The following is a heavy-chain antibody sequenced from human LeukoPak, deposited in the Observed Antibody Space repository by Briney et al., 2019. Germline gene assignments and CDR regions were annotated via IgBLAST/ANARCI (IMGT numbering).Heavy chain of an antibody. CDR1: GGSFSRYA. D-gene: IGHD6-13*01. Sequence: SVKVSCKASGGSFSRYAISWVRQAPGQGLEWMGRIIPILGIANYAQKFQGRVTMTADKSTSTAYMELSSLRSEDTAVYYCARDSSSWGLFDYWGQGTLVTVSS. V-gene: IGHV1-69*10. CDR2: IIPILGIA. CDR3: ARDSSSWGLFDY. J-gene: IGHJ4*02.